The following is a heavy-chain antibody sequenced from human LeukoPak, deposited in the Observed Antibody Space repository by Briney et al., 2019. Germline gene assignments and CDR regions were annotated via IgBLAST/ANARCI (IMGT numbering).Heavy chain of an antibody. D-gene: IGHD1-26*01. V-gene: IGHV3-21*01. CDR3: ARDPYSGSYPYFDY. CDR2: ISSSSYI. J-gene: IGHJ4*02. Sequence: MNWVRQXPGKGLEWVSSISSSSYIYYADSVKGRFTISRDNAKNSLYLQTNSLRAEDTAVYYCARDPYSGSYPYFDYWGQGTLVTVSS.